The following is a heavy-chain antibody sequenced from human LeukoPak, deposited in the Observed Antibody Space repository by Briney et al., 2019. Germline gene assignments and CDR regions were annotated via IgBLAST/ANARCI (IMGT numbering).Heavy chain of an antibody. V-gene: IGHV4-34*01. CDR1: GGSFSGYY. CDR2: INHSGST. CDR3: ARGSITGTTRFDY. D-gene: IGHD1-7*01. J-gene: IGHJ4*02. Sequence: SETLSLTCAVYGGSFSGYYWSWIRQPPGKGLEWIGEINHSGSTNYNPSLKSRVTISVDTSKNQFSLKLSSVTAADTAVYYCARGSITGTTRFDYWGQGTLVTVSS.